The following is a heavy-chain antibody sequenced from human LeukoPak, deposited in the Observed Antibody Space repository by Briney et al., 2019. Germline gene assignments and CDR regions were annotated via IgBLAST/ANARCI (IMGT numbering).Heavy chain of an antibody. CDR1: GLTFSDYA. Sequence: GGSLRLSCAASGLTFSDYAMSWFRQAPGKGLEWVSGITSGFTPHYADSVKGRFTISRDNSKNAFHLQLNSLRAEDTAVYYCAKDYSDSRVADVFFEYWGQGTLVTVSS. J-gene: IGHJ4*02. V-gene: IGHV3-23*01. CDR3: AKDYSDSRVADVFFEY. CDR2: ITSGFTP. D-gene: IGHD2-15*01.